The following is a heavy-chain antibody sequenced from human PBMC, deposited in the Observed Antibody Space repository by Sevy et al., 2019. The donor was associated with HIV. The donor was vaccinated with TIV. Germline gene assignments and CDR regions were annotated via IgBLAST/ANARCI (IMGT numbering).Heavy chain of an antibody. CDR3: TTDAHDFTNYPSPYYFDQ. D-gene: IGHD4-4*01. V-gene: IGHV3-15*01. CDR1: GFTLSDAW. Sequence: RPGGSLRLSCAASGFTLSDAWMSWVRQAPGKGLEWVGRIKSKTDGGPTDYAAPVKGRFTISRDESKNTLYLQMNSLKTEDTAVYYCTTDAHDFTNYPSPYYFDQWGQGTLVTVSS. J-gene: IGHJ4*02. CDR2: IKSKTDGGPT.